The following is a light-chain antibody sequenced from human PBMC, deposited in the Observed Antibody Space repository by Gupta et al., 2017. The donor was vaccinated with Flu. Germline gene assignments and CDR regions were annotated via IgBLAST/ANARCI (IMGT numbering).Light chain of an antibody. Sequence: GTVTRTCGSNTGPVTSRHYPYWLQQRPGQAPRTLMYDTTIKQSWTPARFSGSRLGGKAALTLSGAQPEDEADYDCLLFDSESWVFGGGTKLTVL. V-gene: IGLV7-46*01. CDR1: TGPVTSRHY. J-gene: IGLJ3*02. CDR3: LLFDSESWV. CDR2: DTT.